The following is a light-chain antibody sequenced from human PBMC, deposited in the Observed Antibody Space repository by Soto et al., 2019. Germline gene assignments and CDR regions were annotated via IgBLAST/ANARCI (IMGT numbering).Light chain of an antibody. CDR3: QSYNRPPFT. CDR2: AAS. Sequence: DIQMTQSPSSLSASVGDKVTITCRASQDISNNLAWYQREPGKVPKLLIYAASTLHSGVPSRFSGSGSGTDFTLTIISLQPEDVATYFCQSYNRPPFTLGPGTKVDI. V-gene: IGKV1-27*01. J-gene: IGKJ3*01. CDR1: QDISNN.